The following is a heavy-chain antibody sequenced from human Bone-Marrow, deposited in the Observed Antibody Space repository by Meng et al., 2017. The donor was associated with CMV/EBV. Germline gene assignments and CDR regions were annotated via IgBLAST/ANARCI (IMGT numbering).Heavy chain of an antibody. V-gene: IGHV3-9*01. CDR1: GFTFDDYA. Sequence: LSLTCAASGFTFDDYAMHWVRQAPGKGLEWVSGISWNSGSIGYADSVKGRFTISRDNAKNSLYLQMNSLRAEDTALYYCAIGLELRHWGQGTLVTVSS. J-gene: IGHJ1*01. CDR3: AIGLELRH. CDR2: ISWNSGSI. D-gene: IGHD1-7*01.